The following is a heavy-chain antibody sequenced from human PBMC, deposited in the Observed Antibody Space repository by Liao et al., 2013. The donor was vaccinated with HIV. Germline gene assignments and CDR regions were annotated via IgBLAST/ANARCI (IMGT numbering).Heavy chain of an antibody. CDR2: IYYSGST. J-gene: IGHJ5*02. CDR1: GGSISSSSYY. V-gene: IGHV4-39*07. Sequence: QVQLHESGPGLVKPSETLSLTCTVSGGSISSSSYYWGWIRQPPGKGLEWIGSIYYSGSTYYNPSLKSRVTMSLDTSKNQFSLSLNSVTAADTAVYYCARGVPPDTWGQGTLVIVSA. D-gene: IGHD5/OR15-5a*01. CDR3: ARGVPPDT.